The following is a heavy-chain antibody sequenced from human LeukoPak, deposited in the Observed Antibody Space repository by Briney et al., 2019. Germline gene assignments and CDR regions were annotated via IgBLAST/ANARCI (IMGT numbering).Heavy chain of an antibody. V-gene: IGHV3-23*01. CDR3: AKGSSYYDILTGYYIPDY. D-gene: IGHD3-9*01. J-gene: IGHJ4*02. CDR2: ISGSGGST. Sequence: PGGSLRLSCAASGFTLSSYAMSWVRQAPGKGLEWVSAISGSGGSTYYADSVKGRFTISRDNSKNTLYLQMNSLRAEDTAVYYCAKGSSYYDILTGYYIPDYWGQGTLVTVS. CDR1: GFTLSSYA.